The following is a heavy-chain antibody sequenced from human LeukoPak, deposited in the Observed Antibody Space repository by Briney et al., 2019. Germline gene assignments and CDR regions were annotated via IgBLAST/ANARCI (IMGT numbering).Heavy chain of an antibody. D-gene: IGHD5-24*01. V-gene: IGHV1-8*01. CDR3: ARAPPPSSWLQDYFDY. Sequence: GASVKVSCKASGYTFTSYDINWVRQATGQGLEWMGWMNPNSGNTGYAQKFQGRVTMTRNTSISTAYMELSSLRSEDTAVYYCARAPPPSSWLQDYFDYWGQGTLVTVSS. CDR2: MNPNSGNT. CDR1: GYTFTSYD. J-gene: IGHJ4*02.